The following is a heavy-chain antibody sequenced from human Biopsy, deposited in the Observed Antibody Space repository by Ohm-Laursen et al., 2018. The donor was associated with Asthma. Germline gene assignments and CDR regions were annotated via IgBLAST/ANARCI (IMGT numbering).Heavy chain of an antibody. V-gene: IGHV1-69*13. D-gene: IGHD3-10*01. Sequence: AASVKVSCKASGGTFSSNSINWVRQAPGQGLEWMGRIIPIFGTANYAQKFQGRVTITADESTSTAYMELSSLRSEDTAVYYCAESDYYGSGYYYGMDVWGQGTTVTVSS. CDR2: IIPIFGTA. CDR1: GGTFSSNS. J-gene: IGHJ6*02. CDR3: AESDYYGSGYYYGMDV.